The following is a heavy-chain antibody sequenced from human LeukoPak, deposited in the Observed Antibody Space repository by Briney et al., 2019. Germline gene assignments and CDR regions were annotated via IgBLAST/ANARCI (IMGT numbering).Heavy chain of an antibody. V-gene: IGHV3-64*01. CDR1: GFTFSTYN. Sequence: GGSLRLSCAASGFTFSTYNMHWVRQAPGKGLECVSAISTHEGTTYYANSVKGRFTISRDNSKNTLYLQMGSLRPEDMAVYYCARRGDGYNYDYWGQGTLVTVSS. D-gene: IGHD5-24*01. CDR2: ISTHEGTT. J-gene: IGHJ4*02. CDR3: ARRGDGYNYDY.